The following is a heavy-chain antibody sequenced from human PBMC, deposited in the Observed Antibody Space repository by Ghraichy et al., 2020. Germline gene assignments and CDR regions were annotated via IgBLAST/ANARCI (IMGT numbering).Heavy chain of an antibody. J-gene: IGHJ6*02. CDR2: IDHSGST. CDR3: ARATIRDGMDV. V-gene: IGHV4-34*01. Sequence: SETLSLTCAVYGGSLSGYHWTWIRQPPGKGLECIGEIDHSGSTNHNPSLRSRVTMSIDTSRNQFSLKLSYVTAADTAVYYCARATIRDGMDVWGQGTTVTVSS. D-gene: IGHD5-12*01. CDR1: GGSLSGYH.